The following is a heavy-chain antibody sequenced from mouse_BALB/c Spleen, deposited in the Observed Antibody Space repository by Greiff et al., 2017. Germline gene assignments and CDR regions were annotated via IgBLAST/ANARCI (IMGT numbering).Heavy chain of an antibody. Sequence: QVQLQQSGAGLMKPSDSVSISCTVTGYTFSSYWLEWVNQRPGHGLEWIGVILTGSGSNNYNAKFKGKATFTADTSSNTAYMTLSSLTSEDSAFYDCARGSGSRVFDYWGQGTTLTVSS. J-gene: IGHJ2*01. CDR2: ILTGSGSN. CDR3: ARGSGSRVFDY. D-gene: IGHD1-1*01. CDR1: GYTFSSYW. V-gene: IGHV1-9*01.